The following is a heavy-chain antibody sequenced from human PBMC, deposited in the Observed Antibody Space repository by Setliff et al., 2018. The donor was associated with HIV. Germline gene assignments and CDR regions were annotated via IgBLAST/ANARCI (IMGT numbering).Heavy chain of an antibody. V-gene: IGHV3-23*01. J-gene: IGHJ4*02. Sequence: GGSLRLSCAASGFTFSSYSMNWVRQAPGKGLEWVSAISSGGEIMFYADSVKGRFTISRDNSKNTLYLQMNSLRAEDTAVYYCAKASVVNVVATTIWFWGQGTLVTVSS. D-gene: IGHD1-26*01. CDR2: ISSGGEIM. CDR1: GFTFSSYS. CDR3: AKASVVNVVATTIWF.